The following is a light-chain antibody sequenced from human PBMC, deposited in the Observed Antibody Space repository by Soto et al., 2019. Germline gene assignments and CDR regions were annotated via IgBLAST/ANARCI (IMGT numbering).Light chain of an antibody. CDR2: AAS. Sequence: DIQMTQSPSSLSASVGDRVTITCRASQGIRNYLAWYQQKPGKVPKLLIYAASTLQSGVPSRFSGSGSGTDFTITINSLQPEDVATYYCQKYNSAPPNTFGGGTKVEIK. CDR3: QKYNSAPPNT. J-gene: IGKJ4*01. V-gene: IGKV1-27*01. CDR1: QGIRNY.